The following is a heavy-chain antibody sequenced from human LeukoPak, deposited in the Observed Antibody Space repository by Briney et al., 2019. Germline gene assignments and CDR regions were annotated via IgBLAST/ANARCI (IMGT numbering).Heavy chain of an antibody. Sequence: SETLSLTCTVSGGSISSSSYYWGWIRQPPGKGLEWIGSIYYSGGTYYNPSLKSRVTISVDTSKNQFSLKLSSVTAADTAVYYCARLRYLRYFDYWGQGTLVTVSS. D-gene: IGHD3-9*01. CDR3: ARLRYLRYFDY. CDR1: GGSISSSSYY. CDR2: IYYSGGT. V-gene: IGHV4-39*07. J-gene: IGHJ4*02.